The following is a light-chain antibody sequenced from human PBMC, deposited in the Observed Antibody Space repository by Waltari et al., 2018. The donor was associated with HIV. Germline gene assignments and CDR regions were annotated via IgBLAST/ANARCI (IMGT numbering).Light chain of an antibody. Sequence: EIALTQSPATLSVSPGERAVLSCRASQSVSRHLAWYQQKSGQGPRLLIYETSTRAAGTPGRFNGSGSGTDFVLTITDVEPSDVAVYYCQQRGTWPLVTFGGGTKVE. J-gene: IGKJ4*01. CDR3: QQRGTWPLVT. CDR2: ETS. V-gene: IGKV3-11*01. CDR1: QSVSRH.